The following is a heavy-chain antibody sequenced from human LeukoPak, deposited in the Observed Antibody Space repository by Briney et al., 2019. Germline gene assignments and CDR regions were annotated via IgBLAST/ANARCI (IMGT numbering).Heavy chain of an antibody. CDR1: GFTVSSNY. D-gene: IGHD5-18*01. J-gene: IGHJ6*02. V-gene: IGHV3-66*02. CDR3: ARDPGYSYGSYYGMDV. Sequence: GGSLRLSCAASGFTVSSNYMIWVRQAPGKGLEWVSVIYSGGSTYYADSVKGRFTISRDNSKNTLYLQMNSLRAEDTAVYYCARDPGYSYGSYYGMDVWGQGTTVTVSS. CDR2: IYSGGST.